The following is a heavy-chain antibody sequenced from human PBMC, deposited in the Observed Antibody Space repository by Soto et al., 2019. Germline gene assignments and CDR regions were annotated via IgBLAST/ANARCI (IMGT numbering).Heavy chain of an antibody. D-gene: IGHD6-6*01. CDR1: GYTFTSYD. V-gene: IGHV1-8*01. J-gene: IGHJ6*02. Sequence: QVQLVQSGAEVKKPGASVKVSCKASGYTFTSYDINWVRQATGQGLEWMGWMNPNSDNIGFAQKFQGRLTMTRDTSISTAYMELSSLTSDDTAVYYCVRGLSIAARSSGLDVWGRGTTVTVSS. CDR2: MNPNSDNI. CDR3: VRGLSIAARSSGLDV.